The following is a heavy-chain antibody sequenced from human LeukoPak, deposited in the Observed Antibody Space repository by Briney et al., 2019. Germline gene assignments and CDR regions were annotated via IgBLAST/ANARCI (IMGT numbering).Heavy chain of an antibody. CDR2: IYHSGSI. Sequence: PSETLSLTCAVSGYSITSGYYWGWVRQSPGRGLEWIGTIYHSGSIYYNPSLKSRVTLSVDNSKNQFSLTLRSLTAADTAVYYCARMGVSYYYDSSTYLPVALDVWGQGTMVTVST. CDR1: GYSITSGYY. D-gene: IGHD3-22*01. V-gene: IGHV4-38-2*01. J-gene: IGHJ3*01. CDR3: ARMGVSYYYDSSTYLPVALDV.